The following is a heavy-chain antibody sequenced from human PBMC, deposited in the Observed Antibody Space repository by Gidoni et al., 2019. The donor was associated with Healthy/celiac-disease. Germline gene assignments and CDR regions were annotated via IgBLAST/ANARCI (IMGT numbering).Heavy chain of an antibody. CDR2: IYYSVST. CDR3: ASPALGYTERFDY. Sequence: QVQLQESGPGLVKPSETLSLTCTVSGGSISSYSWSWIRQPPGKGLEWIGYIYYSVSTNYTPSLKSRVTISVDTSKNQFSLKLSSVTAADTAVYYCASPALGYTERFDYWGQGTLVTVSS. D-gene: IGHD1-1*01. CDR1: GGSISSYS. V-gene: IGHV4-59*01. J-gene: IGHJ4*02.